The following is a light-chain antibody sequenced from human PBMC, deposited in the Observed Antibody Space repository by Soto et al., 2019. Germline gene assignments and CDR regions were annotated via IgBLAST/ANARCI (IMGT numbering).Light chain of an antibody. V-gene: IGKV3-20*01. Sequence: DTVLTQSPGTLSLSPVETATLTFSASHSVSSTFLAWYQQKPGQAPTLLIYDADTRATGIPDRFSGSGFGTHFTLTISSLEPEDFAMYYCQQSASSVTFGQGTRLEIK. CDR3: QQSASSVT. CDR2: DAD. CDR1: HSVSSTF. J-gene: IGKJ5*01.